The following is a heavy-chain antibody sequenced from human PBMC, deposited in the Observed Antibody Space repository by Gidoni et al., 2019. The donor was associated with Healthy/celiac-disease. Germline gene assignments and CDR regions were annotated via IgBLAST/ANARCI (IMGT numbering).Heavy chain of an antibody. CDR2: ISSIGGST. Sequence: EVQLVESGGGLVQPGGALRLSCAASGVTFSSYAMHWVRQAPGKGLEYVSAISSIGGSTYYANSVTGRFTISRDNSNNTLYLQMGSLSAEDMAVYYCSTNLYRSSWYYFDYWGQGTLVTVSS. CDR3: STNLYRSSWYYFDY. CDR1: GVTFSSYA. J-gene: IGHJ4*02. D-gene: IGHD6-13*01. V-gene: IGHV3-64*01.